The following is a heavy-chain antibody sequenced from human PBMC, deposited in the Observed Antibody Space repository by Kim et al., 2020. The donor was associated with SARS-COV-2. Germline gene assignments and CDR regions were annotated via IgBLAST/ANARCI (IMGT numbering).Heavy chain of an antibody. V-gene: IGHV1-58*01. D-gene: IGHD6-13*01. CDR3: AYKEGIAATPFDY. CDR2: IVVGSGNT. CDR1: GFTFTSSA. Sequence: SVKVSCKASGFTFTSSAVQWVRQARGQRLEWIGWIVVGSGNTNYAQKFQERVTITRDMSTSTAYMELSSLRSEDTAVYYCAYKEGIAATPFDYWGQGTLVTVSS. J-gene: IGHJ4*02.